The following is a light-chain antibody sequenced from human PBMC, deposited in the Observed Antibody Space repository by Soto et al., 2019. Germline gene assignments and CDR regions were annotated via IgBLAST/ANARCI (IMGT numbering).Light chain of an antibody. CDR2: GAS. Sequence: EILMTQSPATLSVSPGERATLSCRASQSLNRNLAWYQQKPGQAPRLIIYGASTRASGIPARFSGSGSGTEFTLTISGLQSEDFALYYCQPYNDWPPAFTFGPGTKVDL. V-gene: IGKV3D-15*01. CDR1: QSLNRN. J-gene: IGKJ3*01. CDR3: QPYNDWPPAFT.